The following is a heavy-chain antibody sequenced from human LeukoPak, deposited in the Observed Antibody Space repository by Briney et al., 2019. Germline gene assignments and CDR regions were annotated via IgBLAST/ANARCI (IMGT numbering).Heavy chain of an antibody. J-gene: IGHJ4*02. V-gene: IGHV4-59*01. CDR2: IYYSGST. CDR1: GGSISSYY. D-gene: IGHD5-12*01. Sequence: SETLSLTRTVSGGSISSYYWSWIRQPPGKGLEWIGYIYYSGSTNYNPSLKSRVTISVDTSKNQFSLKLSSVTAADTAVYYCAREATITGGYYFDYWGQGTLVTVSS. CDR3: AREATITGGYYFDY.